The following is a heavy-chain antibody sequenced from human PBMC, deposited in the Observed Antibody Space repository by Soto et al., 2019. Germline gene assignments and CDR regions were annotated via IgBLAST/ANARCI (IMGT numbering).Heavy chain of an antibody. CDR3: AKDGPLEYSYGSLQY. J-gene: IGHJ4*02. CDR2: ISYDGSNN. Sequence: GGSLRLSCAASGFTFTAYAMHWVRQAPGKGLEWVAVISYDGSNNFYADSVKGRFTISRDNSKNTLDLQMNSLRAEDTAVYYCAKDGPLEYSYGSLQYWGQGTLVTVSS. V-gene: IGHV3-30-3*01. D-gene: IGHD5-18*01. CDR1: GFTFTAYA.